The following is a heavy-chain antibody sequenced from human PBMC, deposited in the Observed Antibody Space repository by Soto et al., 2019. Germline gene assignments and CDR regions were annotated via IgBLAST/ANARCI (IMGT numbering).Heavy chain of an antibody. Sequence: TGGSLRLSCAASGFTFSSYGMHWVRQAPGKGLEWVAVISYDGSNKYYADSVKGRFTISRDNSKNTLYLQMNSLRAEDTAVYYCAKGGTGTTSWYYYYGMDVWGQGTTVTVSS. CDR3: AKGGTGTTSWYYYYGMDV. CDR2: ISYDGSNK. J-gene: IGHJ6*02. V-gene: IGHV3-30*18. D-gene: IGHD1-7*01. CDR1: GFTFSSYG.